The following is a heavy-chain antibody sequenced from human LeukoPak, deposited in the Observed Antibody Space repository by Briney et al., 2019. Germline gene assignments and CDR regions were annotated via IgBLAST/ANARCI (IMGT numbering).Heavy chain of an antibody. CDR1: GFTFSSYG. CDR3: EKGRGSSWVDY. Sequence: GGSLRLSCAASGFTFSSYGMHWVRQAPGKGLEWVAVISYDGSNKYYADSVKGRFTISRDNSKNTLYLQMNSLRAEDTAVYFCEKGRGSSWVDYWGQGTLVTVSS. V-gene: IGHV3-30*18. CDR2: ISYDGSNK. J-gene: IGHJ4*02. D-gene: IGHD6-13*01.